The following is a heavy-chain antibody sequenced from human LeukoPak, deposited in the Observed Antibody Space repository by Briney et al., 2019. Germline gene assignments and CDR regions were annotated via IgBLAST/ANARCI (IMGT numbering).Heavy chain of an antibody. CDR2: INSDGSNT. CDR3: ARDEDWSGYYGAFDI. Sequence: PGGSLRLSCAASGFTFSSYAMSWVRQAPGKGLVWVSRINSDGSNTNYADSVKGRFTISRDNAKNTLYLQMNSLRAEDTAVYYCARDEDWSGYYGAFDIWGQGTMVTVSS. V-gene: IGHV3-74*01. D-gene: IGHD3-3*01. J-gene: IGHJ3*02. CDR1: GFTFSSYA.